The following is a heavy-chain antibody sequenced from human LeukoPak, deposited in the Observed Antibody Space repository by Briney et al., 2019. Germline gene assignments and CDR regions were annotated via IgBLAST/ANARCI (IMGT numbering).Heavy chain of an antibody. D-gene: IGHD3-3*01. J-gene: IGHJ4*02. CDR2: IDTNAGNP. V-gene: IGHV7-4-1*02. CDR1: GYTFTNYT. CDR3: ARDFGAGTHDY. Sequence: ASVKVSCKASGYTFTNYTLNWVRQAPGQGLEWMGWIDTNAGNPTYAQGFTGRFVFSLDTSVSTAYLQISSLKAEDTAVYYCARDFGAGTHDYWGQGTLVTVSS.